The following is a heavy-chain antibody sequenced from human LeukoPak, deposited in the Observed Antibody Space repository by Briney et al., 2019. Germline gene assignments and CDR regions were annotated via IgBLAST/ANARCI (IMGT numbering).Heavy chain of an antibody. CDR2: ISISSTTI. J-gene: IGHJ4*02. V-gene: IGHV3-48*04. D-gene: IGHD3-10*01. CDR1: GFTFSSYS. CDR3: ARGYGSGPFYFDY. Sequence: HPGGSLRLSCAASGFTFSSYSMNWVRQAPGKGLEWVSYISISSTTIYYADSVKGRFTFSRDNAKNSLYLQMNSLKTEDTAVYYCARGYGSGPFYFDYWGQGTLVTVSS.